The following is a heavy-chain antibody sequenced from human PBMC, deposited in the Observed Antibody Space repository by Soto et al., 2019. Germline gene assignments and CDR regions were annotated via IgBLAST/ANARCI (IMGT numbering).Heavy chain of an antibody. D-gene: IGHD3-22*01. Sequence: SVKVSCKASGGTFSSYAISWVRQAPGQGLEWMGGIIPIFGTANYAQKFQGRVTITADESTSTAYMELSSLRSEVTAVYYCAAQTLSYDSSGYQYYFDYWGQGTLVTVSS. V-gene: IGHV1-69*13. J-gene: IGHJ4*02. CDR1: GGTFSSYA. CDR2: IIPIFGTA. CDR3: AAQTLSYDSSGYQYYFDY.